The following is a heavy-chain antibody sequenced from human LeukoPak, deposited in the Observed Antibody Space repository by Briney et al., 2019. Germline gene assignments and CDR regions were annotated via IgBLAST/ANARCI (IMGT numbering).Heavy chain of an antibody. J-gene: IGHJ6*02. D-gene: IGHD5-18*01. CDR1: GFTFSSYG. CDR2: IWYDGSNK. V-gene: IGHV3-33*01. CDR3: ARDLFGYSCAPYGMDV. Sequence: GRSLRLSCAASGFTFSSYGMHWVRQAPGKGLEWVAVIWYDGSNKYYADSVKGRFTISRDNSKNTLYLQMNSLRAEDTAVYYCARDLFGYSCAPYGMDVWGQGTTVTVSS.